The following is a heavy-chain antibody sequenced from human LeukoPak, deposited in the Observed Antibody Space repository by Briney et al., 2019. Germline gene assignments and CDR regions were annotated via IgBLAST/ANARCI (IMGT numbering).Heavy chain of an antibody. CDR2: IIPILGIA. Sequence: SVTVSCKASGGTFSSYTISWVRQAPGQGLEWMGRIIPILGIANYAQKFQGRVTITADKSTSTAYMELSSLRSEDTAVYYCARSYCSSTSCYSDYWGQGTLVTVSS. CDR3: ARSYCSSTSCYSDY. CDR1: GGTFSSYT. D-gene: IGHD2-2*01. V-gene: IGHV1-69*02. J-gene: IGHJ4*02.